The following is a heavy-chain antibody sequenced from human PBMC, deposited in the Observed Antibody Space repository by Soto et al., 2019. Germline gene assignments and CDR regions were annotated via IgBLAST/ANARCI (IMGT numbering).Heavy chain of an antibody. CDR2: ISHDGSNK. D-gene: IGHD4-17*01. Sequence: QVQLVESGGGVVQPGRSLRLSCAASGFTFSSYGMHWVRQAPGKGLEWVAVISHDGSNKYYADSVKGRFTISRDNSKNTLYLQMNSLRAEDTAVYYCAKVQDYGATPSWGQGTLVTVSS. J-gene: IGHJ5*02. CDR1: GFTFSSYG. V-gene: IGHV3-30*18. CDR3: AKVQDYGATPS.